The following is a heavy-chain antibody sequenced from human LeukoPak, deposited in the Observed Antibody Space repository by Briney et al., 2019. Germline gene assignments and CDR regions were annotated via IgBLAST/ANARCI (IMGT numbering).Heavy chain of an antibody. J-gene: IGHJ3*02. D-gene: IGHD3-3*01. CDR1: GGSISSGGYY. Sequence: SQTLSLTCTVSGGSISSGGYYWSWIRQPPGKGLEWIGYIYYSGSTNYNPSLKSRVTISVDTSKNQFSLKLSSVTAADTAVYYCARAGGTPGDRITIFGVVQMAFDIWGQGTMVTVSS. CDR2: IYYSGST. V-gene: IGHV4-61*08. CDR3: ARAGGTPGDRITIFGVVQMAFDI.